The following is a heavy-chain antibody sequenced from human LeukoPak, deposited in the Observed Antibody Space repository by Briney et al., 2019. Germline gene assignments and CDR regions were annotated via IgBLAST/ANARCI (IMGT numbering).Heavy chain of an antibody. V-gene: IGHV4-4*07. D-gene: IGHD2-2*01. CDR2: IYTSGST. CDR3: AREVPAAITLYYYYYYMDV. CDR1: GGSISSYY. J-gene: IGHJ6*03. Sequence: SETLSLTCTVSGGSISSYYWSWIRQPAGKGLEWIGRIYTSGSTNYNPSLKSRVTMSVDTSKNQFSLKLCSVTAADTAVYYCAREVPAAITLYYYYYYMDVWGKGTTVTVSS.